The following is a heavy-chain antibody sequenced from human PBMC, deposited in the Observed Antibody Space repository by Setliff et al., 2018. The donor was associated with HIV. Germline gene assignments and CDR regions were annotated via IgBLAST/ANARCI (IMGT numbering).Heavy chain of an antibody. V-gene: IGHV4-61*01. CDR2: IYYSGST. CDR3: ARDPPGYGDSKDY. D-gene: IGHD4-17*01. Sequence: SETLSLTCIVSGGSVGSGSYYCSCVRQSPGKGLEWLGYIYYSGSTTYNPSLRIRVTISIDTSKNQFSLNLRSVTAADTAVYYGARDPPGYGDSKDYWGQGKLVTAPQ. J-gene: IGHJ4*02. CDR1: GGSVGSGSYY.